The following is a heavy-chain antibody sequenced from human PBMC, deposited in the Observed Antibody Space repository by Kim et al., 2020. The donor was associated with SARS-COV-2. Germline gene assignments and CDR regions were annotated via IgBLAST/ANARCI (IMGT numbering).Heavy chain of an antibody. D-gene: IGHD1-1*01. Sequence: GGSLRLSCAACGFTFSSYWMHWVRQVPGKGLVWVSRINSDGSSTSYAGSVKGRFTISRDNAKNTLYLQMNSLRAEDTAVYYCATGDSHAFDIWGQGTMVTVSS. CDR1: GFTFSSYW. CDR3: ATGDSHAFDI. CDR2: INSDGSST. J-gene: IGHJ3*02. V-gene: IGHV3-74*01.